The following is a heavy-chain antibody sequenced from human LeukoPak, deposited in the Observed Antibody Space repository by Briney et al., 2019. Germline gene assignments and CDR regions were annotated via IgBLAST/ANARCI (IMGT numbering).Heavy chain of an antibody. CDR3: ARAPDEYSSSGFGY. CDR2: IVPILDVA. Sequence: ASVRVSCKASGGPFSSYPISWVRQAPGQGLEWMGRIVPILDVANYAQKFKDRVTLTADKSTTTAYMELSSLRSEDTAVYYCARAPDEYSSSGFGYWGQGTLVTVSS. CDR1: GGPFSSYP. J-gene: IGHJ4*02. D-gene: IGHD6-6*01. V-gene: IGHV1-69*04.